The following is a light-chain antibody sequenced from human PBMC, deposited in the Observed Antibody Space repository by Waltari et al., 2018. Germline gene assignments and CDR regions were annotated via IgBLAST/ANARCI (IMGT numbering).Light chain of an antibody. CDR3: QQSDSVPYT. V-gene: IGKV1-39*01. J-gene: IGKJ2*01. CDR2: DAS. Sequence: DIQLTQSPSSLSASVGDRVTLTCRASQTVATYLHWYQQKPGKAPKLLMYDASRLQSGVPSRFSGSGSETYFTLSISSLQPEDFATYYCQQSDSVPYTFGQGTKLEIK. CDR1: QTVATY.